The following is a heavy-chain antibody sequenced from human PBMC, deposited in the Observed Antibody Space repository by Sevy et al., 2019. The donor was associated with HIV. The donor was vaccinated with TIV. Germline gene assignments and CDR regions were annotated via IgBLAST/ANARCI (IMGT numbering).Heavy chain of an antibody. J-gene: IGHJ4*02. D-gene: IGHD5-18*01. Sequence: GGSLRLSCAASGFTFSNAWMSWVRQAPGKGLEWVGRFKSKTDGGTTEYVAPVKGRFTISKDDSKNTLYLQMNSLKTEDTAVYYCTTEEYSYGPFDYWGQGTLVTVSS. CDR1: GFTFSNAW. CDR3: TTEEYSYGPFDY. CDR2: FKSKTDGGTT. V-gene: IGHV3-15*01.